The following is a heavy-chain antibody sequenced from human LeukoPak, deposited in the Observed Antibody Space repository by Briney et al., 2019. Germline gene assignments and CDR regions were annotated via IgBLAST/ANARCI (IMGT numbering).Heavy chain of an antibody. CDR1: GFTFSSYS. V-gene: IGHV3-48*02. CDR3: ASSGSYRFDY. CDR2: ITASGTAM. Sequence: GGSLRLSCAASGFTFSSYSMNWVHQAPGKGLEWVSHITASGTAMFYADSVKGRFTISRDNAKNSLYLQMNSLRDEDTAVYYCASSGSYRFDYWGQGTLVTVSS. J-gene: IGHJ4*02. D-gene: IGHD1-26*01.